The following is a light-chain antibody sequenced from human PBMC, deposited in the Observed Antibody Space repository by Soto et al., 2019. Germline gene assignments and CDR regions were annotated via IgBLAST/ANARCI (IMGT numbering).Light chain of an antibody. CDR2: KAS. J-gene: IGKJ1*01. V-gene: IGKV1-5*03. Sequence: DIPMTQSPSTVSASVGDRVTITCRASQSISPWLGWYQHKPGEAPKLLIYKASILESGVPSRFSGSGSGTEFPLTISSLEPDDFATYYCQQYNRYWAFGQGTKVEVK. CDR1: QSISPW. CDR3: QQYNRYWA.